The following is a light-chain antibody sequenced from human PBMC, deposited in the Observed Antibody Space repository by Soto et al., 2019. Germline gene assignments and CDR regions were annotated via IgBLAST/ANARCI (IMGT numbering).Light chain of an antibody. V-gene: IGKV1-5*03. CDR1: QSIRYW. CDR2: EAS. CDR3: HHYPRYPCP. J-gene: IGKJ1*01. Sequence: VAVRLTKTCRASQSIRYWLAWFQQKAGKAPKLLIYEASRLESGVPSRISGFASGTEHTITISSLQPPAFPPYQSHHYPRYPCPFAQGTKVDIK.